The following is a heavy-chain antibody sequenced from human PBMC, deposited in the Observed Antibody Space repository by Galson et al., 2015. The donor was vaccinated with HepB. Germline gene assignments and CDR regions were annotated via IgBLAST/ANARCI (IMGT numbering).Heavy chain of an antibody. CDR1: GFTVSRNY. J-gene: IGHJ4*02. CDR2: IYSGGST. Sequence: SLRLSCAASGFTVSRNYMRWVRQAPGKGLEWVSVIYSGGSTYYADSVKGRFTISRDNSKNTLYLQMSSLRAEDTAVYYCARAYSGYDPFDYWGQGTLVTVSS. D-gene: IGHD5-12*01. V-gene: IGHV3-53*01. CDR3: ARAYSGYDPFDY.